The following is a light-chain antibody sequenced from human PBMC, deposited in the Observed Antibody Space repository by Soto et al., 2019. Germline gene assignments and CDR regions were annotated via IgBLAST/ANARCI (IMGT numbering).Light chain of an antibody. V-gene: IGKV3-20*01. CDR1: HSVSSN. J-gene: IGKJ1*01. CDR3: QQYGSSPRT. Sequence: EIGIPQAPATVSVSPGERATLSFRASHSVSSNLAWYQQKPGQAPRLLIYGATNRATGIPDRFSGSGSGTDFTLTISRLEPEDFAVYYCQQYGSSPRTFGQGTKVDIK. CDR2: GAT.